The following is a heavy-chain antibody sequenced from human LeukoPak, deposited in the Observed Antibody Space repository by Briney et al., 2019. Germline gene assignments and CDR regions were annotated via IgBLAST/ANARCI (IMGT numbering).Heavy chain of an antibody. Sequence: PGGSLRLSCAASGFTFSSYAMSWVRQAPGKGLEWVSAISGSGGSTYYADSVKGRFTISRDNSKNTLYLQMNSLRAEDTAVYYCAKAPARYSSSWYSYWGQGTLVTVSS. D-gene: IGHD6-13*01. J-gene: IGHJ4*02. V-gene: IGHV3-23*01. CDR3: AKAPARYSSSWYSY. CDR1: GFTFSSYA. CDR2: ISGSGGST.